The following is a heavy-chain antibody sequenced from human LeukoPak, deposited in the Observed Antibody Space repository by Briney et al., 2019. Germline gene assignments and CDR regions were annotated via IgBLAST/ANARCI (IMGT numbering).Heavy chain of an antibody. V-gene: IGHV3-15*01. CDR1: GFTFSNAW. CDR2: IKSKTDGGTT. J-gene: IGHJ4*02. CDR3: TTLPLDVDTAMVIAEFFGY. Sequence: GGSLRLSCAASGFTFSNAWMSWVHQAPGKGLEWVGRIKSKTDGGTTDYAAPVKGRFTISRDDSKNTLYLQMNSLKAEDTAVYYCTTLPLDVDTAMVIAEFFGYWGQGTLVTVSS. D-gene: IGHD5-18*01.